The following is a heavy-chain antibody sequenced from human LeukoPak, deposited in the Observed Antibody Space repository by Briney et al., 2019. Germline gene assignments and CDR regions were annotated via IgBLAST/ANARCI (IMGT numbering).Heavy chain of an antibody. J-gene: IGHJ3*02. CDR1: GYTFTSYN. Sequence: ASVEVSCKASGYTFTSYNMHWVRQAPGQGLEWMGIINPSGGSTSYAQKFQGRVTMTRDTSTSTVYMELSSLRSEDTAVYYCASVLYYPDAFDIWGQGTMVTVSS. V-gene: IGHV1-46*03. D-gene: IGHD3-10*01. CDR3: ASVLYYPDAFDI. CDR2: INPSGGST.